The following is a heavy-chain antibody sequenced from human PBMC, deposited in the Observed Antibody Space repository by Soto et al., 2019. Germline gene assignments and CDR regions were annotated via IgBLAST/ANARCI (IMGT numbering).Heavy chain of an antibody. J-gene: IGHJ3*02. CDR3: ERDRDRVADI. V-gene: IGHV1-18*01. Sequence: QVHLVQSGPEVKKPGASVKVSCKASGYTFNTYGITWVRQAPGQGLEWMAWINAYNGNRIYAQNFQGRVTVTTDTSSSAAYMELMSLTSDDAAVYLCERDRDRVADIWGLGTMVTVSS. CDR2: INAYNGNR. D-gene: IGHD2-15*01. CDR1: GYTFNTYG.